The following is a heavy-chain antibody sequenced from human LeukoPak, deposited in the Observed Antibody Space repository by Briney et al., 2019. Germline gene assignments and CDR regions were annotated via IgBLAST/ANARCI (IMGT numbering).Heavy chain of an antibody. D-gene: IGHD6-19*01. Sequence: SETLSLTCTVSGGPISSSSYYWGWIRQPPGKGLEWIGSIYYSGSTYYNPSLKSRVTISVDTSKNQFSLILTSVTDADTAVYYCATSSGWYRYDSWGQGTLVTVSS. V-gene: IGHV4-39*07. CDR1: GGPISSSSYY. J-gene: IGHJ4*02. CDR3: ATSSGWYRYDS. CDR2: IYYSGST.